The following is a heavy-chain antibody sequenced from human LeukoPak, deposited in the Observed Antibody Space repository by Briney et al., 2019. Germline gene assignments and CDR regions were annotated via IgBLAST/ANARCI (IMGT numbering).Heavy chain of an antibody. J-gene: IGHJ4*02. CDR3: TRLRYFDYFLSDY. V-gene: IGHV3-15*01. D-gene: IGHD3-9*01. Sequence: GGSLRLSCGASGFTFSSHWMSWVRQAPGKGLEWVGRIKSKTDGGTTDYAAPVKGRFTISRDDSKNTLYLQMNSLKTEDTAVYYCTRLRYFDYFLSDYWGQGTLVTVSS. CDR2: IKSKTDGGTT. CDR1: GFTFSSHW.